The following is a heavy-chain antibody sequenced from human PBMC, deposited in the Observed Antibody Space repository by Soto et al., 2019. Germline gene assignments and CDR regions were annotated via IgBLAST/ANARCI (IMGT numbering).Heavy chain of an antibody. J-gene: IGHJ4*02. Sequence: GGSLRLSCAASGFSFSSYAMNWVRQAPGKGLEWVSVISGSGDSTYYADSVKGRFTISRDNSKNTLYLQMISLRAEDTAVYYCARRSSGWHFDDWGQGTLVTVAS. CDR1: GFSFSSYA. V-gene: IGHV3-23*01. CDR2: ISGSGDST. D-gene: IGHD6-19*01. CDR3: ARRSSGWHFDD.